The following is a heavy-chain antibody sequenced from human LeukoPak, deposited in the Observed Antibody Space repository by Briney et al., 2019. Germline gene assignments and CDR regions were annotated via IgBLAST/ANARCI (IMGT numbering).Heavy chain of an antibody. D-gene: IGHD3-16*02. J-gene: IGHJ3*02. CDR3: TTDGLKYYDYVWGSYRFYDI. V-gene: IGHV3-48*03. CDR2: ISSSGETI. CDR1: GFTFSSYE. Sequence: GGSLRLSCAASGFTFSSYEMNWVRQAPGKGLEWVSYISSSGETIYYADSVEGRFTMSRDNAKNSVYLQMNSLKTEDTAVYYCTTDGLKYYDYVWGSYRFYDIWGQGTMVTVSS.